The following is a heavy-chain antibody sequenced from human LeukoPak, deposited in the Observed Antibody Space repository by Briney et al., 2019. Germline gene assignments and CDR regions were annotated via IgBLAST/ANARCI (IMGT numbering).Heavy chain of an antibody. V-gene: IGHV3-74*01. J-gene: IGHJ4*02. CDR2: INSDGRTT. Sequence: QPGGSLTLSCAASGFTFSSYWMHWVRQAPGKGLVWVSRINSDGRTTTYADSVRGRFTVSRDNAKNTLYLQMNSLRAEDTAVYYCAREYSSWFDYWGQGTLVSVSS. CDR1: GFTFSSYW. CDR3: AREYSSWFDY. D-gene: IGHD6-6*01.